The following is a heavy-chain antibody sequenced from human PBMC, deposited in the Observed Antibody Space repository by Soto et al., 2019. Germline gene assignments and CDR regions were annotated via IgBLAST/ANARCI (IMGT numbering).Heavy chain of an antibody. D-gene: IGHD2-15*01. J-gene: IGHJ4*02. CDR3: ARRPHCSGGICYYGLDN. Sequence: ASVKVSCKASGYTFTNSDINWVRQAPGQGLEWMGWMNPDSGHAAYAQKFQGRVTLTTSTSTSTVYMEMRSLGSEDTAVYYCARRPHCSGGICYYGLDNWGQGTLVT. V-gene: IGHV1-8*01. CDR2: MNPDSGHA. CDR1: GYTFTNSD.